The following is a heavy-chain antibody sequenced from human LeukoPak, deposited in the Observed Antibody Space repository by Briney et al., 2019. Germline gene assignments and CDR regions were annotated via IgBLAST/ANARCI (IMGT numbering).Heavy chain of an antibody. CDR2: MNPNSGNT. Sequence: ASVKVSCKASGYTFTSYDINWVRQATGQGLEWMGWMNPNSGNTGYAQKFQGRVTMTRNTSISTAYMELSSLRSEDTAVYYCARGAKYYDSSGYYQFGYWGQGTLVTVSS. CDR1: GYTFTSYD. V-gene: IGHV1-8*01. D-gene: IGHD3-22*01. J-gene: IGHJ4*02. CDR3: ARGAKYYDSSGYYQFGY.